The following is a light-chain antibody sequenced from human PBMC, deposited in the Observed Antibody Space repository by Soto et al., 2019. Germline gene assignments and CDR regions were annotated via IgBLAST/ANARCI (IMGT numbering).Light chain of an antibody. CDR2: EVS. Sequence: QSALTQPASVSGSPGQSITISCTGTSSDVGDNDYVSWYQQHPGKAPKLMIYEVSNRPSGVSNRFSGSKSGNTASLTISGLQADDEADYYCSSYTSSSTYVFGTGTKLTVL. V-gene: IGLV2-14*01. CDR3: SSYTSSSTYV. J-gene: IGLJ1*01. CDR1: SSDVGDNDY.